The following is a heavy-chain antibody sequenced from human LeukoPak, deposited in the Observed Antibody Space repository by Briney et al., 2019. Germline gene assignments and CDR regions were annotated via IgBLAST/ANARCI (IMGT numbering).Heavy chain of an antibody. CDR2: IYATGST. CDR1: GGSISSYY. D-gene: IGHD6-13*01. CDR3: ARRTNSWYFDY. J-gene: IGHJ4*02. V-gene: IGHV4-4*07. Sequence: SETLSLTCTVSGGSISSYYWNWIRQPAGKGLEWIGRIYATGSTIYNPSLKSRVTMSVDTSKNQFSLNLSSVTAADTAVYYCARRTNSWYFDYWGQGALVTVSS.